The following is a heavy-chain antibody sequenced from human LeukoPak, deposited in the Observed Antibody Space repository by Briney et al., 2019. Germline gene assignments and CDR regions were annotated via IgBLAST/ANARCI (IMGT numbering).Heavy chain of an antibody. CDR3: VTYYFDSSGPKKNY. D-gene: IGHD3-22*01. CDR2: INHSGST. Sequence: SETLSLTCAVYGGSFSGYYWSWIRQPPGKGLEWIGEINHSGSTNYNPSLKSRVTISVDTSKKQFSLKLSSVAAADTAVYYCVTYYFDSSGPKKNYWGQGTLVTVSS. J-gene: IGHJ4*02. V-gene: IGHV4-34*01. CDR1: GGSFSGYY.